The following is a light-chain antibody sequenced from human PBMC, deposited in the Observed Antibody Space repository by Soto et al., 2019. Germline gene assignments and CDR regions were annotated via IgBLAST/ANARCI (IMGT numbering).Light chain of an antibody. CDR3: QQSYSTPMYT. CDR2: AAS. V-gene: IGKV1-39*01. J-gene: IGKJ2*01. CDR1: QSISSH. Sequence: DSQMTQSPSSLSASVGDRVNITCRASQSISSHLKWYQQKPGKAPKLLIYAASSLQSGAPARFSGSGSRTDFTLTISSLQPEDFATYYCQQSYSTPMYTFGQGTKVDIK.